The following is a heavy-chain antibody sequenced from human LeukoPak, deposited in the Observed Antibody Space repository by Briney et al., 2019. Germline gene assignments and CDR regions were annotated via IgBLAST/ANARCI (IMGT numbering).Heavy chain of an antibody. V-gene: IGHV5-51*01. CDR1: GSRFTSYW. J-gene: IGHJ3*02. Sequence: GESLQISCKGSGSRFTSYWITWVRPRPGKGLGWMGIIYPGDSDTSYSPSFQGQVTISADKSISTAYLQWSSLKASDTAMYYCARSDYYESRDRVVSFDIWGQGTMVTVSS. CDR3: ARSDYYESRDRVVSFDI. CDR2: IYPGDSDT. D-gene: IGHD3-22*01.